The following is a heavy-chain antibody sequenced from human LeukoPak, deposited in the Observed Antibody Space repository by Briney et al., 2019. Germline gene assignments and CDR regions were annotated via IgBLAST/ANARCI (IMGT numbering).Heavy chain of an antibody. V-gene: IGHV4-39*07. Sequence: SETLSLTCTVSGGSISSSSYYWGWIRQPPGKGLEWIGSIYYSGSTYYNPSLKSRVTISVDTSKNQFSLKLSSVTAADTAVYYCARVHIVVVTASSYFDYWGQGTLVTVSS. CDR1: GGSISSSSYY. D-gene: IGHD2-21*02. J-gene: IGHJ4*02. CDR2: IYYSGST. CDR3: ARVHIVVVTASSYFDY.